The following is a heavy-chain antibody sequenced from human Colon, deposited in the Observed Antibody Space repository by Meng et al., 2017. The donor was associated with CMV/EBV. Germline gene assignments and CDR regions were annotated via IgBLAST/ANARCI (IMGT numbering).Heavy chain of an antibody. J-gene: IGHJ5*02. CDR3: ARDYWALDVAHFDP. D-gene: IGHD3-9*01. CDR2: VSSDGISM. CDR1: GFNFYSHG. Sequence: GESLKISCAASGFNFYSHGMHWVRQAPGKGLEWVAFVSSDGISMYYVDSVKGRFTISRDNSKSTLYLQMNSLRTEDTAVYYCARDYWALDVAHFDPWGQGALVTVSS. V-gene: IGHV3-30*03.